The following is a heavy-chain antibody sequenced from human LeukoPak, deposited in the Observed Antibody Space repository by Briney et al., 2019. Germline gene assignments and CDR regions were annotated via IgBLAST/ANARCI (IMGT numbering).Heavy chain of an antibody. CDR2: ISSYSSYI. J-gene: IGHJ4*02. V-gene: IGHV3-21*01. CDR3: ARDSSSGPPPDY. CDR1: GFTVSSNY. Sequence: GGSLRLSCAASGFTVSSNYMSWVRQAPGKGLEWVSSISSYSSYIYYADSVKGRFTMSRDNAKNSLYLQMNSLRAEDTAVYYCARDSSSGPPPDYWGQGTVVTVSS. D-gene: IGHD3-22*01.